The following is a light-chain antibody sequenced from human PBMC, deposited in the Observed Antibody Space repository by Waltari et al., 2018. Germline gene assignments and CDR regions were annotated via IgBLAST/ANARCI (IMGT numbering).Light chain of an antibody. CDR1: QSIGKS. CDR2: TAS. J-gene: IGKJ2*01. Sequence: DTQMTQSPSSLSASVGDRVTVTFRASQSIGKSLNWYQQKSGQAPKLLIYTASTLQSGVPSRFSGSGSGTDFTLTISSLQPEDFATYYCQQSYTSPPYTFGQGTKLEI. V-gene: IGKV1-39*01. CDR3: QQSYTSPPYT.